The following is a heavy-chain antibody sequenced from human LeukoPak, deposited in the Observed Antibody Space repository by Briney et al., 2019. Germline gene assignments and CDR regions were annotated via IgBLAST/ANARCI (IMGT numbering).Heavy chain of an antibody. Sequence: ASVKVSCKASGYTFTSYDINWVRQATGQGLEWMGWMNPNSGNTGYAQKFQGRVTMTRNTSISTAYMELSSLRSEDTAVYYCARDKVDCSGGSCYSRGNWFDPWGLGTLVTVSS. CDR3: ARDKVDCSGGSCYSRGNWFDP. CDR1: GYTFTSYD. D-gene: IGHD2-15*01. CDR2: MNPNSGNT. V-gene: IGHV1-8*01. J-gene: IGHJ5*02.